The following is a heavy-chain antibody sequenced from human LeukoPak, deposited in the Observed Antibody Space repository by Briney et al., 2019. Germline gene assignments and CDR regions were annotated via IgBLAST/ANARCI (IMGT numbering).Heavy chain of an antibody. CDR2: INHSGST. Sequence: SETLSLTCAVYGGSFSGYYWSWIRQPPGKGLEWIGEINHSGSTNYNPSLKSRVTISVDTSKNQFSLKLSSVTAADTAVYYCARYVSCSSTSCLHFDYWGQGTLVTVSS. CDR1: GGSFSGYY. D-gene: IGHD2-2*01. CDR3: ARYVSCSSTSCLHFDY. J-gene: IGHJ4*02. V-gene: IGHV4-34*01.